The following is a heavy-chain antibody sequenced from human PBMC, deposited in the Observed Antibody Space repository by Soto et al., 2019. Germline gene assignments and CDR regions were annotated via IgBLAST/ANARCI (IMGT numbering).Heavy chain of an antibody. J-gene: IGHJ3*02. CDR2: ISYDGSNK. Sequence: QVQLVESGGGVVQPGRSLRLSCAASGFTFSSYAMHWVRQAPGKGLEWVAVISYDGSNKYYADSVKGRFTISRDNSRNTRDLQMNSLRAEDTAGYYCVRVRGHDALDIWGQGTMVTVSS. CDR3: VRVRGHDALDI. D-gene: IGHD3-10*01. V-gene: IGHV3-30-3*01. CDR1: GFTFSSYA.